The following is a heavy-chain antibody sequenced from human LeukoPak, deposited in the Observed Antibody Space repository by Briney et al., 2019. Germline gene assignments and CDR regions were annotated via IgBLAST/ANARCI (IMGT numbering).Heavy chain of an antibody. J-gene: IGHJ4*02. CDR3: ARVPIYYDSSGYRYYFDY. CDR2: ISAYNGNT. D-gene: IGHD3-22*01. V-gene: IGHV1-18*01. Sequence: ASVKVSCKASGYTFTSYGISWVRQAPGQGLEWMGWISAYNGNTNYARKLQGRVTMTTDTSTSTAYMELRSLRSDDTAVYYCARVPIYYDSSGYRYYFDYWGQGTLVTVSS. CDR1: GYTFTSYG.